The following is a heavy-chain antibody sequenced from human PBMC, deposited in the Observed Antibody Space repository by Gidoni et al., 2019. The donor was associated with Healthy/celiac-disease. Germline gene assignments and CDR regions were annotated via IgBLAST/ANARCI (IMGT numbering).Heavy chain of an antibody. Sequence: EVQLLESGGGLVQPGGSLRLSCAASGFTFSNSAMSWVRQAPVTGLEGVSSLIGNGGTTSYTDSVKSRFTISSDNSKNTLYLQLNSLRDEDTAVYYCAKGFLYNWFDPWGQGTLVTVSS. CDR2: LIGNGGTT. CDR3: AKGFLYNWFDP. V-gene: IGHV3-23*01. CDR1: GFTFSNSA. J-gene: IGHJ5*02.